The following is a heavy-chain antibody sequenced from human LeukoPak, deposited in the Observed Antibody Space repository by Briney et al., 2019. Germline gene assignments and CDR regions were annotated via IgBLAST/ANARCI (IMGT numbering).Heavy chain of an antibody. Sequence: SETLSLTCTVSGGSITTYYWSWIRQPPGKGLEWTGYIHYSGTTNYNPSLKSRVTISVDTSKNQFSLKLSSVTAADTAVYYCARDKLGYCSGGSCYWGYYYYYGMDVWGQGTTVTVSS. D-gene: IGHD2-15*01. J-gene: IGHJ6*02. CDR2: IHYSGTT. CDR1: GGSITTYY. V-gene: IGHV4-59*01. CDR3: ARDKLGYCSGGSCYWGYYYYYGMDV.